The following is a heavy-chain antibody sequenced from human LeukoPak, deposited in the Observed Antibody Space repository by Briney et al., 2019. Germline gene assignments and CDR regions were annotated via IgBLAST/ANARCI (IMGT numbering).Heavy chain of an antibody. J-gene: IGHJ4*02. V-gene: IGHV4-31*03. CDR1: GGSISSGGYY. CDR3: ARVGGYYYDSSGYYYDY. Sequence: PSQTLSLTCTVSGGSISSGGYYWSWIRQRPGKGLEWIGYIYYSGSTYYNPSLKSRVTISVDTSKNQFSLKLSSVTAADTAVYYCARVGGYYYDSSGYYYDYWGQGTLVTVSS. D-gene: IGHD3-22*01. CDR2: IYYSGST.